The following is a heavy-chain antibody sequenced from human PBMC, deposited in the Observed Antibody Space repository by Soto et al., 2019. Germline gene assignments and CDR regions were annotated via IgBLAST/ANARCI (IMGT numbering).Heavy chain of an antibody. J-gene: IGHJ4*02. Sequence: GASVKVSCKASGYTFTSYGISWVRQAPGQGLEWMGWISAYNGNTNYAQKLQGRVTMTTDTSTSTAHMELRSLRSDDTAVYYCGVSRTYYDSSVYYWGQXTLVTVSS. D-gene: IGHD3-22*01. CDR1: GYTFTSYG. V-gene: IGHV1-18*01. CDR3: GVSRTYYDSSVYY. CDR2: ISAYNGNT.